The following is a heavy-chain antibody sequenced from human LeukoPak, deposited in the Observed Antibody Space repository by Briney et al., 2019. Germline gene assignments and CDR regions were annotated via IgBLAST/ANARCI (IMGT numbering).Heavy chain of an antibody. V-gene: IGHV3-30*01. CDR1: GFTFSRHV. CDR2: ISYDGSNR. D-gene: IGHD1-14*01. J-gene: IGHJ6*03. Sequence: GSSLRLSCAASGFTFSRHVMQWVRQAPGKGLEWVAVISYDGSNRFYADSVKGRFTISRDNSRNTLYLQMNSLSGDDAAVYSCARGGIPTGPYYYFYYMDVWGKGTAVTVSS. CDR3: ARGGIPTGPYYYFYYMDV.